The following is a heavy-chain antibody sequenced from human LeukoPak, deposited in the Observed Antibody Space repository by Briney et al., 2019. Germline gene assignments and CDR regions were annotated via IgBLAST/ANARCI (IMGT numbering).Heavy chain of an antibody. V-gene: IGHV4-39*01. D-gene: IGHD3-9*01. J-gene: IGHJ4*02. CDR1: GGSISSSNYY. Sequence: SETLSLTCTVSGGSISSSNYYWVWLRQPPGKGLEWVGSIYYSGSTYYNPSLKSRVTISVDTSKNQFSLKLSSVTAADTAVYYCALRYFDRDYWGQGTLVTVSS. CDR2: IYYSGST. CDR3: ALRYFDRDY.